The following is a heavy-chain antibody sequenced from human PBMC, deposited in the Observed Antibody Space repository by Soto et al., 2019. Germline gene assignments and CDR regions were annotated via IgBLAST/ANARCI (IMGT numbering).Heavy chain of an antibody. CDR1: GYTFTSYY. J-gene: IGHJ5*02. D-gene: IGHD6-13*01. CDR3: ARGAAAAGKEDWFDP. CDR2: INPSGGST. Sequence: ASVKVSCKASGYTFTSYYMHWVRQAPGQGLEWMGIINPSGGSTSYAQKFQGRVTMTRDTSTSTVYMELSSPRSEDTAVYYCARGAAAAGKEDWFDPWGQGTLVTVSS. V-gene: IGHV1-46*01.